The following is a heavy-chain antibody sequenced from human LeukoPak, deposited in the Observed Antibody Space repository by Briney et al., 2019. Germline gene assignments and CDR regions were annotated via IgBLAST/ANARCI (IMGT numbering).Heavy chain of an antibody. D-gene: IGHD3-10*01. CDR2: IIPIFGTA. CDR1: GGTFSSYA. CDR3: ARSRVMVRGVISPRRFDY. J-gene: IGHJ4*02. V-gene: IGHV1-69*05. Sequence: GASVKVSCKASGGTFSSYAISWVRQAPGQGLEWMGGIIPIFGTANYAQKFQGRVTITTDESTSTAYMELSSLRSEDTAVYYCARSRVMVRGVISPRRFDYWGQGTLVTVSS.